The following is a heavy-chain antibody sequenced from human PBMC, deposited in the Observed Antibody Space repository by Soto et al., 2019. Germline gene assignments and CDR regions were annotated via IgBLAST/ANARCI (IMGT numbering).Heavy chain of an antibody. CDR2: TKQDGSEK. Sequence: GGSLRLSCVASGFTFSSYWMSWVRQAPGKGLEWVANTKQDGSEKFYADSVKGRFTISRDNVKKSLFLQLNSLRAEDTAVYYCARDPPTEPFYYDYYGMDVWGQGTTVTVSS. V-gene: IGHV3-7*01. J-gene: IGHJ6*02. CDR3: ARDPPTEPFYYDYYGMDV. CDR1: GFTFSSYW. D-gene: IGHD4-4*01.